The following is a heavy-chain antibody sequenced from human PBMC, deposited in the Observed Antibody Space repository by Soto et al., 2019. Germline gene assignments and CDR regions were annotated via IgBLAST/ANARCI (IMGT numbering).Heavy chain of an antibody. J-gene: IGHJ4*02. D-gene: IGHD3-3*01. V-gene: IGHV5-51*01. CDR3: ARSGRSAQRYFVY. CDR1: GFSFTTYW. Sequence: PGESLKFSCKTSGFSFTTYWIGWVRQMPGEGLEWMGIIYPGDSDTRYSPSFQGQVTISADRSISTAYLQWSSLKASDTAMYYCARSGRSAQRYFVYWGQGSLVTVSS. CDR2: IYPGDSDT.